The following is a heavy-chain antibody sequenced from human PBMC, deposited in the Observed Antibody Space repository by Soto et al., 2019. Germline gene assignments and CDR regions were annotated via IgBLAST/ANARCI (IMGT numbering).Heavy chain of an antibody. D-gene: IGHD2-21*02. J-gene: IGHJ4*02. CDR1: GGTFSSYT. CDR3: ARSIVVVTALDY. V-gene: IGHV1-69*02. Sequence: SVKVSCKASGGTFSSYTIIWVRQAPGQGLEWMGRIIPILGIANYAQKFQGRVTITADKSASTAYMELSSLRSEDTAVYYCARSIVVVTALDYWGQGTLVTVSS. CDR2: IIPILGIA.